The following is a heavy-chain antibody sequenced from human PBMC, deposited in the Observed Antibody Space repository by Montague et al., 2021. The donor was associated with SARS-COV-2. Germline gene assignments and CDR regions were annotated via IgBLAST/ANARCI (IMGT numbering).Heavy chain of an antibody. CDR1: GDSISSSNW. J-gene: IGHJ4*02. V-gene: IGHV4-4*02. CDR3: ARLDGLGY. D-gene: IGHD3/OR15-3a*01. Sequence: ETLSLTCAVSGDSISSSNWWSWVRQPPGKGLEWIGEIYHGGSTNYNPSLKSRVTMSIDESRNQFSLSLSSLTAADTAVYYCARLDGLGYWGQGTLAAVSS. CDR2: IYHGGST.